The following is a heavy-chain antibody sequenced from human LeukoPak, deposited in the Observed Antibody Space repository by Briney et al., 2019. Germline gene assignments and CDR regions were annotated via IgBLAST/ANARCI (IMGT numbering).Heavy chain of an antibody. V-gene: IGHV1-24*01. CDR3: ATKVDDHDFWSGYYGMDV. D-gene: IGHD3-3*01. Sequence: ASVEVSCKVSGNTLTELSIHWVRQTPEKGLEWVGGFNPEDGETISAQEFQGRVTMTEDTSTDTAYMDLSSLKSEDTAVYYCATKVDDHDFWSGYYGMDVWGQGTTVTVSS. CDR1: GNTLTELS. J-gene: IGHJ6*02. CDR2: FNPEDGET.